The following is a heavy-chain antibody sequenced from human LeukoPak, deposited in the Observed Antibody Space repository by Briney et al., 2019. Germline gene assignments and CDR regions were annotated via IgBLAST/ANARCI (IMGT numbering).Heavy chain of an antibody. V-gene: IGHV1-8*03. D-gene: IGHD1-26*01. CDR2: MNAKSGKI. CDR1: GYTFHSYY. CDR3: TRYQSGSYRFDS. J-gene: IGHJ5*01. Sequence: GASVKVSCRASGYTFHSYYINWVRQATRQRPEWTGWMNAKSGKIGYSQKFQGRVTISWDTSISTAYMELSSLRSEDTAIYYCTRYQSGSYRFDSWGQGTLVAVST.